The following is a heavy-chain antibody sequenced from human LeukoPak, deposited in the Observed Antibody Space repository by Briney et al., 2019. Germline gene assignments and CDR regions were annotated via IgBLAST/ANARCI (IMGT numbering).Heavy chain of an antibody. J-gene: IGHJ4*02. CDR1: GFTFDGYT. Sequence: HPGGSLRLSCAASGFTFDGYTMHWVRQAPGKGLEWVSGISCSSVSIDYADSVKGRFTISRDNAKNTLYLQMNSLTAEDTAVYYCARPQHLDSYYYDSSGYYDFDYWGQGTLVTVSS. V-gene: IGHV3-9*01. CDR2: ISCSSVSI. D-gene: IGHD3-22*01. CDR3: ARPQHLDSYYYDSSGYYDFDY.